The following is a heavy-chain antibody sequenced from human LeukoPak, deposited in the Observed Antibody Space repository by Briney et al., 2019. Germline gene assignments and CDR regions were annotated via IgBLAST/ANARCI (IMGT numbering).Heavy chain of an antibody. CDR3: ARDHSSGWYSVYYGMDV. CDR2: ISYDGSNK. V-gene: IGHV3-30*04. CDR1: GFTFSSYA. Sequence: GGSLRLSCAASGFTFSSYAMRWVRQAPGKGLEWVAVISYDGSNKYYADSVKGRFTISRDNAKNTLYLQMNSLRAEDTAVYYCARDHSSGWYSVYYGMDVWGQGTTVTVSS. J-gene: IGHJ6*02. D-gene: IGHD6-19*01.